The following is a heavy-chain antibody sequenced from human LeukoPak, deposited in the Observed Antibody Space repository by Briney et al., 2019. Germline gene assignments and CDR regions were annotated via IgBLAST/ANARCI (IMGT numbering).Heavy chain of an antibody. CDR2: IYSGGST. CDR1: GFTFSSYW. J-gene: IGHJ4*02. Sequence: QAGGSLRLSCAASGFTFSSYWMNWARQAPGKGLEWVSVIYSGGSTFYADSVKGRFTISRDNSKNTLYLQMNSLRAEDTAVYYCARDSNYYGGKRYWGQGTLVTVSS. V-gene: IGHV3-53*01. D-gene: IGHD4-23*01. CDR3: ARDSNYYGGKRY.